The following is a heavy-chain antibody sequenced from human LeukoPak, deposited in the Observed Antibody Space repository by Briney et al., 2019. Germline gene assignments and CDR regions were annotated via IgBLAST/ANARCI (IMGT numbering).Heavy chain of an antibody. CDR1: GITLSNYA. CDR2: ISGSGGGT. D-gene: IGHD3-22*01. J-gene: IGHJ4*02. CDR3: AKRGVVIRVILVGFHKEAYYFDS. Sequence: QAGGSLRLSCAVSGITLSNYAMSWVRQAPGKGLEWVAGISGSGGGTHYADSVKGRFTISRDNPKNTLYLQMNNLRADDTAVYFCAKRGVVIRVILVGFHKEAYYFDSWGQGALVTVSS. V-gene: IGHV3-23*01.